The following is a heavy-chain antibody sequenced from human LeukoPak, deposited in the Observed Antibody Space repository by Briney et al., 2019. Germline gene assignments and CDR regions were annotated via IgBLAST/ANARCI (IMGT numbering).Heavy chain of an antibody. CDR3: AKDDVNPYYYDSSGYLDY. V-gene: IGHV3-30*02. CDR2: IRYDGSNK. Sequence: GGSLSLSCAASGCTFSSYGMHWVRQAPGKGLEWVAFIRYDGSNKYYADSVKGRFTISRDNSKNTLYLQMNSLRAEDTAVYYCAKDDVNPYYYDSSGYLDYWGQGTLVTVSS. CDR1: GCTFSSYG. D-gene: IGHD3-22*01. J-gene: IGHJ4*02.